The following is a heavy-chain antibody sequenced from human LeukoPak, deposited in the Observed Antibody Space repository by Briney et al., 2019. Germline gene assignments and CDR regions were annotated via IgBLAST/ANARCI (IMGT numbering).Heavy chain of an antibody. J-gene: IGHJ6*03. D-gene: IGHD1-14*01. CDR3: AKDTGYYYYYMDV. CDR1: EFTFSNYG. CDR2: AWYDGSNK. Sequence: GGSLRLSCAASEFTFSNYGMHWVRQAPGKGLEWVAVAWYDGSNKYYVDSVKGRFTISRDNSKNTLYLQMNSLRVEDTAVYYCAKDTGYYYYYMDVWGKGTTVTASS. V-gene: IGHV3-33*06.